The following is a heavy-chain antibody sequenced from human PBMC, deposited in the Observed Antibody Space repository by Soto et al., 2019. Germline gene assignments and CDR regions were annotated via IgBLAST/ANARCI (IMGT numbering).Heavy chain of an antibody. V-gene: IGHV2-5*01. CDR3: AHRGGATVGLYYFDY. Sequence: SGPTLVNPTQTLTLTCTFSGFSLSTPGVGVNWIRQPPGKALEWLALIYWHDDKRYSPSLKRRLTITKDTSKNQVVLTMANMDPVDTATYYCAHRGGATVGLYYFDYWGQGALVTVSS. CDR2: IYWHDDK. D-gene: IGHD3-16*01. CDR1: GFSLSTPGVG. J-gene: IGHJ4*02.